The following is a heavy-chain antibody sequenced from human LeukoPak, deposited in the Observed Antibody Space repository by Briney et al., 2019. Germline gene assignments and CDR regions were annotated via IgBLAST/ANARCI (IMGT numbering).Heavy chain of an antibody. D-gene: IGHD2-2*01. Sequence: GGSLRLSCAASGFTFSSYSMNWVRQAPGKGLEWVSSISSSSSYIYYADSVKGRFTISRDNAKNSLYLQMNSLRAEDTAVYYCASIGYRSSTSCYYFDYWGQGTLVTVSS. CDR2: ISSSSSYI. CDR1: GFTFSSYS. V-gene: IGHV3-21*01. J-gene: IGHJ4*02. CDR3: ASIGYRSSTSCYYFDY.